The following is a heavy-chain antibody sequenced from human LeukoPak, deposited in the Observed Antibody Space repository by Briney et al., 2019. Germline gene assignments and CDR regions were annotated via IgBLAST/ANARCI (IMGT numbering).Heavy chain of an antibody. Sequence: GGSLRLSCAASGFNVSTNYMSWVRQAPGKGLEWVSVIYSGGSTHYADSVKGRFTISRDNSKNTLYLQMNNLRPEDTAVYFCARDLRDSRGSYGSDYWGQGTLVTVSS. CDR1: GFNVSTNY. D-gene: IGHD1-26*01. CDR2: IYSGGST. CDR3: ARDLRDSRGSYGSDY. V-gene: IGHV3-53*01. J-gene: IGHJ4*02.